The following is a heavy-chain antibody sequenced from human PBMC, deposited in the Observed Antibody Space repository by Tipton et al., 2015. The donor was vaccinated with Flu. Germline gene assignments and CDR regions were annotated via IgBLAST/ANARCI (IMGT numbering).Heavy chain of an antibody. D-gene: IGHD5-18*01. CDR1: GGSISSYY. Sequence: TLSLTCTVSGGSISSYYWSWIRQPPGKGLEWIGYTHYSGSTNYNPSLKSRVTISVDTSKNQFSLKLSSVTAADTAVYYCARTHVDTAMVMDYYYYYMDVWGKGTTVTVSS. V-gene: IGHV4-59*08. J-gene: IGHJ6*03. CDR2: THYSGST. CDR3: ARTHVDTAMVMDYYYYYMDV.